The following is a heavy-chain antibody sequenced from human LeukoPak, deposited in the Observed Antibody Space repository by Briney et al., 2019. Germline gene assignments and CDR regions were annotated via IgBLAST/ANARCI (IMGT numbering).Heavy chain of an antibody. CDR3: VRDWFSEGSAAFDS. CDR2: INKDGTTT. D-gene: IGHD1-26*01. CDR1: RFTLSYYW. V-gene: IGHV3-74*01. J-gene: IGHJ4*02. Sequence: GGSLRLSCVASRFTLSYYWMHWVRQVPGKGLVWVSRINKDGTTTDYADSVKGRFTISRDNGKNTVFLQMTSLRLEDTAIYYCVRDWFSEGSAAFDSWGQGTLVTVSS.